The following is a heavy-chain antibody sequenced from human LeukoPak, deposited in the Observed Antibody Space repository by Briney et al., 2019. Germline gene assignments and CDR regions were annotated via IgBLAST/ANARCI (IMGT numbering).Heavy chain of an antibody. V-gene: IGHV4-34*01. Sequence: SETLSLTCAVYGGSFSGYYWSWIRQPPGKGLEWIGEINHSGSTNYNPSLKSRVTISVDTSKNQFSLKLSSVTAADTAVYYCARVINHGYMDVWGKGATVTVSS. D-gene: IGHD1-14*01. J-gene: IGHJ6*03. CDR2: INHSGST. CDR1: GGSFSGYY. CDR3: ARVINHGYMDV.